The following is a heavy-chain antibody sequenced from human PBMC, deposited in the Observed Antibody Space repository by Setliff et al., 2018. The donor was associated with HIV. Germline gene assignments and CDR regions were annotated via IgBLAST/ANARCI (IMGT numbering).Heavy chain of an antibody. D-gene: IGHD1-26*01. CDR1: GGSISSGAYY. Sequence: SETLSLTCTVSGGSISSGAYYRTWIRQHPGKGLEWIGYIYYSGITHYNPSLKSRVTISVDTSKNQFSLNLNSVTAADTAVYYCATDSGSHDAFDIWGQGTMVTVSS. V-gene: IGHV4-31*03. J-gene: IGHJ3*02. CDR3: ATDSGSHDAFDI. CDR2: IYYSGIT.